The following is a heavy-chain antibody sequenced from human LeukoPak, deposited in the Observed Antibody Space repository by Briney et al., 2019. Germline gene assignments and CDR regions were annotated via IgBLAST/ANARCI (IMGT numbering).Heavy chain of an antibody. CDR2: IRSKAYGGTT. CDR1: GFTFRDYA. D-gene: IGHD1-1*01. J-gene: IGHJ3*02. Sequence: GGSLRLSCAASGFTFRDYALSWVRQAPGKGLEWVSIIRSKAYGGTTDYAASVKGRFTISRDDSKSIAYLKMNSLRTEDTALYYCTRDLYWNDGSNAFDMWGQGTVVTVSS. CDR3: TRDLYWNDGSNAFDM. V-gene: IGHV3-49*04.